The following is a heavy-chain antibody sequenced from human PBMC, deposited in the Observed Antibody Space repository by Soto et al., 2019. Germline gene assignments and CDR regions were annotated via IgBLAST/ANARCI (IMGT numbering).Heavy chain of an antibody. Sequence: ASVKVSCQASGYTISIYAMHWVRQAPGQRLEWMGWINAGNGNTKYSQKFQGRVTITRDTSASTAYMELSSLRSEDTAVYYCARGVGYSNYYYYGMDVWGQGTTVTVSS. CDR3: ARGVGYSNYYYYGMDV. D-gene: IGHD4-4*01. CDR1: GYTISIYA. CDR2: INAGNGNT. V-gene: IGHV1-3*01. J-gene: IGHJ6*02.